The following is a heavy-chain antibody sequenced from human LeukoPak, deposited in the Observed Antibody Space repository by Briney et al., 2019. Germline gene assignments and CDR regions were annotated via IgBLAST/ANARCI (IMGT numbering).Heavy chain of an antibody. J-gene: IGHJ4*02. Sequence: NPSETLSLTCAVSGGSVSSGGHSWRWIRQPPGKGLEWIVYIYHSGSTYYNPSVKSRVTISVDMSKNQFSLQLNSLTAADTAVYYCARYDYYETSGFDSWGQGTLVTVSS. D-gene: IGHD3-22*01. CDR2: IYHSGST. V-gene: IGHV4-30-4*07. CDR1: GGSVSSGGHS. CDR3: ARYDYYETSGFDS.